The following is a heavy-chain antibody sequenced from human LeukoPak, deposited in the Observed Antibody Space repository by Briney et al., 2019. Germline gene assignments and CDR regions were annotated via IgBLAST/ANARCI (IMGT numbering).Heavy chain of an antibody. D-gene: IGHD6-25*01. CDR1: GFTFSSYD. J-gene: IGHJ6*02. V-gene: IGHV3-33*01. CDR3: ARASGGSPYVYYGMDV. Sequence: GRSLRLSCAASGFTFSSYDIHWVRQAPGKGLEWVAIIWYDGSKKYYGESVKGRFTISRDNSKNTLYLQMNSLRAEDTALYYCARASGGSPYVYYGMDVWGQGTTVTVSS. CDR2: IWYDGSKK.